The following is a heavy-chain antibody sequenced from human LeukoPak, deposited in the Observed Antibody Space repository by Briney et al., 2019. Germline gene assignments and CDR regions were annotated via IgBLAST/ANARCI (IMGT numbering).Heavy chain of an antibody. CDR3: ARAKAAFGI. V-gene: IGHV3-74*01. CDR2: INSDGSSS. Sequence: GGSLRLSCAASGFTFSSYWMHWVRQAPGKGLVWVSRINSDGSSSDYADSVKGRFTISRDNAMNTLYLQMNSLRAEDTAVYYCARAKAAFGIWGQGTVVTVYS. J-gene: IGHJ3*02. CDR1: GFTFSSYW.